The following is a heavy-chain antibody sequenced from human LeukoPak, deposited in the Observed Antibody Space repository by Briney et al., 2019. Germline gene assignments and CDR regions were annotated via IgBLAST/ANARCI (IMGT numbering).Heavy chain of an antibody. CDR3: ARDVSGSYRGFDY. D-gene: IGHD1-26*01. CDR2: IIPIFSKA. V-gene: IGHV1-69*06. CDR1: GGTFSSHA. J-gene: IGHJ4*02. Sequence: GSSVKVSCKASGGTFSSHAISWVRQAPGQGLEWMGGIIPIFSKANYAQKFQGRVTITADKSTSTAYMELSSLRSEDTAVYYCARDVSGSYRGFDYWGQGTLVTVSS.